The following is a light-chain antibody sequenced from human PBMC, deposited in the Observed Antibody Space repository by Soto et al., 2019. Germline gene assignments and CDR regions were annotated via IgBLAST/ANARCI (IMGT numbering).Light chain of an antibody. V-gene: IGKV3-15*01. CDR2: GAS. CDR1: QNVLMH. Sequence: EIVMTQSPATLSVSPGERATLSCRASQNVLMHLAWYQQKRGQAPRLLIYGASTMSTGIPARFSGSGYGTECTLSICSLQSEDFAVYYCQHYNAWPLSFGGGTKVEIK. J-gene: IGKJ4*01. CDR3: QHYNAWPLS.